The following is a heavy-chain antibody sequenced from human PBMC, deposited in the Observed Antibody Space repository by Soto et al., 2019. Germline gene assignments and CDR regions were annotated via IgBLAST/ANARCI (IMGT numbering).Heavy chain of an antibody. CDR2: IYAGGST. V-gene: IGHV3-53*01. J-gene: IGHJ4*02. CDR3: ASGENGYNKFYFDF. D-gene: IGHD5-12*01. CDR1: GVSIISHY. Sequence: EVRLVESGGGVIQPGGSLRLSCAASGVSIISHYMAWVRQAPGKGLEWISLIYAGGSTFYADSVKGRFTISRDNSKNTLYLQMDSLTAEDTAVYYCASGENGYNKFYFDFWGQGTLVTVSS.